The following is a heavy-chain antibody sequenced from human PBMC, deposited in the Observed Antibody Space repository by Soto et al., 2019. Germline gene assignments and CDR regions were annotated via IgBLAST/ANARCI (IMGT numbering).Heavy chain of an antibody. CDR1: GYTFTSYA. D-gene: IGHD3-10*01. J-gene: IGHJ4*02. CDR3: ARDLGSGSYYYPFDY. V-gene: IGHV1-3*01. CDR2: INAGNGNT. Sequence: ASVKVSCKASGYTFTSYAMHWVRQAPGQRLEWMGWINAGNGNTKYSQKFQGRVTITRDTSASTAYMELSSLRSEDTAVYYCARDLGSGSYYYPFDYWGQGTLVTVSS.